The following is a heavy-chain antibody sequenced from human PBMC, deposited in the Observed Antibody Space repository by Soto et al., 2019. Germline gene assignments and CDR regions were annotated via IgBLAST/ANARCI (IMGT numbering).Heavy chain of an antibody. CDR2: ISSSSSTI. D-gene: IGHD3-3*01. Sequence: EVQLVESGGGLVQPGGSLRLSCAASGFTFSSYSMNWVRQAPGRGRGWVSYISSSSSTIYYVDSVKGRFTISRDNAKNSLYLQMNSLRDEDTAVYYCARLLYDFWSGYYRRGPLDVWGQGTTVTVSS. CDR1: GFTFSSYS. J-gene: IGHJ6*02. CDR3: ARLLYDFWSGYYRRGPLDV. V-gene: IGHV3-48*02.